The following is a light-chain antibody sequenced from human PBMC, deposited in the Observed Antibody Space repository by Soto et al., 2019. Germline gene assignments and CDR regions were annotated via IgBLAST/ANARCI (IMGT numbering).Light chain of an antibody. CDR2: DVS. J-gene: IGLJ2*01. CDR3: SSYTSSSTLV. Sequence: QPASVSGSPGQSITISCTGTSSDVGGYKFVSWYQQHPGKAPKLMIYDVSNRPSGVSNRFSGSKSGNTASLTISGLQAEDEADYYCSSYTSSSTLVFGGGTKLTVL. V-gene: IGLV2-14*03. CDR1: SSDVGGYKF.